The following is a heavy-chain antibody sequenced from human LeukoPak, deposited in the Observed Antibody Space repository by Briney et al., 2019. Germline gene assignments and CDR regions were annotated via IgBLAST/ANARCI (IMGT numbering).Heavy chain of an antibody. CDR3: ARGLPYDSSGYYFDGFDH. Sequence: PSETLSLTCTVSGGSISRGGYYWSWIRQHPGKGLEWIEYIYYSRSTYYNPSLKSRVTISVDTSKNQFSLKLNSVTAADTAVYYCARGLPYDSSGYYFDGFDHWGQGTLVAVSS. V-gene: IGHV4-31*03. CDR2: IYYSRST. J-gene: IGHJ4*02. CDR1: GGSISRGGYY. D-gene: IGHD3-22*01.